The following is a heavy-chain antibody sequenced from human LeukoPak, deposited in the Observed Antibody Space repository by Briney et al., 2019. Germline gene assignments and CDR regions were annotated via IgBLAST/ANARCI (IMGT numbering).Heavy chain of an antibody. CDR1: GFTFSSYW. V-gene: IGHV3-23*01. CDR2: ITDVGDI. D-gene: IGHD2-15*01. CDR3: TRDRGGSPTDVFDY. J-gene: IGHJ4*02. Sequence: GGSLGLSCAASGFTFSSYWMSWVRQAPGKGLEWVSTITDVGDIFYTYSVRGRFTISRDDSKNTVYMQMDGLRAEDTAVYYCTRDRGGSPTDVFDYWGQGTLVTVSS.